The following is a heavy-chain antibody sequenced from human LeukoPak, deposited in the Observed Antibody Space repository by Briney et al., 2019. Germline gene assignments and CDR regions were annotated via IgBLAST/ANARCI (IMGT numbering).Heavy chain of an antibody. CDR2: IYYSGST. D-gene: IGHD6-13*01. Sequence: SETLSLTCTVSGGSISSYCWSWIRQSPGKGLEWIGYIYYSGSTNYNPSLKSRVTISVDTSKNQFSLKLSSVTAADTAVYYCARQPADYYYYGMDVWGQGTTVTVSS. CDR3: ARQPADYYYYGMDV. V-gene: IGHV4-59*08. J-gene: IGHJ6*02. CDR1: GGSISSYC.